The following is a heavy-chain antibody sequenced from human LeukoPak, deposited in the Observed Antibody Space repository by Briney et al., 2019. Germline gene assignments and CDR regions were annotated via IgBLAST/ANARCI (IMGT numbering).Heavy chain of an antibody. J-gene: IGHJ6*03. D-gene: IGHD2/OR15-2a*01. V-gene: IGHV3-21*04. Sequence: GGSLRLSCAASGFTFSSYSMNWVRQAPGKGLEWVSSISSSSSYIYYADSVKGRFTISRDNSQKKVYLQMNNLRPEDTAVYYCAKAMTLGLYHYYYMDVWDKGTTVTVSS. CDR3: AKAMTLGLYHYYYMDV. CDR1: GFTFSSYS. CDR2: ISSSSSYI.